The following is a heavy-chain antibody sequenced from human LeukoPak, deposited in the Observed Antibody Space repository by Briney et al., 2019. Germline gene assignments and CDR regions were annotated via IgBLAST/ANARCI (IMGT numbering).Heavy chain of an antibody. CDR1: GFTFSSYA. V-gene: IGHV3-30*04. CDR2: ISYDGSNK. D-gene: IGHD3-3*01. Sequence: PGGSLRLSCAASGFTFSSYAMHWVRQAPGKGLEWVAVISYDGSNKYYADSVKGRFTISRDNSKNTLYLQMNSLRAEDTAVYYCAKGGSRITIFGVVLMDVWGQGTTVTVSS. J-gene: IGHJ6*02. CDR3: AKGGSRITIFGVVLMDV.